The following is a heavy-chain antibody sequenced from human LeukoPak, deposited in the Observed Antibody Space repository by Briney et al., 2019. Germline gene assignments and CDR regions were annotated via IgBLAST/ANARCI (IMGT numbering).Heavy chain of an antibody. CDR1: GGTFSSYA. D-gene: IGHD3-22*01. J-gene: IGHJ3*02. CDR3: ARDAPYYYDSSGPMGAFDI. CDR2: IIPIFGTA. V-gene: IGHV1-69*13. Sequence: AASVKVSFKASGGTFSSYAISWVRQAPGQGLEWMGGIIPIFGTANYAQKFQGRVTITADESTSTAYMELSSLRSEDTAVYYCARDAPYYYDSSGPMGAFDIWGQGTMVTVSS.